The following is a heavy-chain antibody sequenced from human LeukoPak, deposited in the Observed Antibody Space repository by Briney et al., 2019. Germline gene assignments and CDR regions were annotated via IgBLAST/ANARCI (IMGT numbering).Heavy chain of an antibody. CDR3: ARDPIVVVPAALNWFDP. D-gene: IGHD2-2*01. J-gene: IGHJ5*02. V-gene: IGHV3-7*05. CDR1: GFTFSSYW. CDR2: IKQDGSEK. Sequence: PGGSLRLSCAASGFTFSSYWMSWVRQAPGKGLEWVANIKQDGSEKYYVDSVKGRFTISRDNAKNSLYPQMNSLRAEDTAVYYCARDPIVVVPAALNWFDPWGQGTLVTVSS.